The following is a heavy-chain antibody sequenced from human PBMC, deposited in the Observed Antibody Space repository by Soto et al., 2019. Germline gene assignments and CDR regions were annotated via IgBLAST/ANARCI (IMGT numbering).Heavy chain of an antibody. CDR3: ARVRFSSTTRACFDS. CDR2: ILHSGST. CDR1: GGSINSGVYS. V-gene: IGHV4-30-2*01. J-gene: IGHJ4*02. D-gene: IGHD4-17*01. Sequence: SDTLSLTCAVSGGSINSGVYSWCWFRQPPGKGLEWIGEILHSGSTNYNPSLESRVTILVDKSKNQFSLNLSSVTAADTAVYYCARVRFSSTTRACFDSWGQG.